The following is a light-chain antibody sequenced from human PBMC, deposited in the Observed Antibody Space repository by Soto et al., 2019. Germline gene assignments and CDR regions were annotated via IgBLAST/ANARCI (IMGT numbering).Light chain of an antibody. Sequence: QSALTQPASVSGSPGQSITISCTGTNNDVGGHMYVSWYQHQAGEVPKLIIYETDARPSGVSHRFSGSKSGNTASLTISGLQPEDEATYYCSAYRRGIIVFGGGTKVTVL. V-gene: IGLV2-14*01. CDR2: ETD. CDR3: SAYRRGIIV. J-gene: IGLJ2*01. CDR1: NNDVGGHMY.